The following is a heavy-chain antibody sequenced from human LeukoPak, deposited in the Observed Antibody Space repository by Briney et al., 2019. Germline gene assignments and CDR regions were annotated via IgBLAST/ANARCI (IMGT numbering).Heavy chain of an antibody. V-gene: IGHV4-4*08. Sequence: PSETLSLTCTVSGASISPYYLTWIRQTPGKGLEWIGHRHPSGGISYNPSLWSRVTISADTSKNQFSLSLTFVNAADTAVYYCATGADDAKVGYWGQGALALVSS. CDR2: RHPSGGI. CDR3: ATGADDAKVGY. D-gene: IGHD1-26*01. J-gene: IGHJ4*02. CDR1: GASISPYY.